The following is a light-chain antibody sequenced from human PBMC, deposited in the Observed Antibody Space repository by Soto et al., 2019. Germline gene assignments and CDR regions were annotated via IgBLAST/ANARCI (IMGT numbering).Light chain of an antibody. CDR3: TSHAGTINFPYI. CDR2: EVN. J-gene: IGLJ1*01. V-gene: IGLV2-8*01. CDR1: SSAVGAYTY. Sequence: QSALTQPPSASGSPGQSVTISCPGTSSAVGAYTYVSWYQHHPGKAPKLMVYEVNKRPSGVPDRFSGSKSGNTASLTVSGLQAEDEADYYCTSHAGTINFPYIFGTGTKVTVL.